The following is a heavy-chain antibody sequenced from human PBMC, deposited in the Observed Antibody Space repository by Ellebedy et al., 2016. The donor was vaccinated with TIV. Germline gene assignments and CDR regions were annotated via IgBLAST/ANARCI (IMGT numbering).Heavy chain of an antibody. CDR3: ARLLINYGSGSYYSDTFDI. J-gene: IGHJ3*02. Sequence: MPSETLSLTCAVSGASISRHDWSWIRQSPGKELEWIGDINYSGSANYNPSLKSRVVMSLDTSKNQVSLQVTSVTAADTAVYYCARLLINYGSGSYYSDTFDIWGPGTMVTVSS. CDR2: INYSGSA. V-gene: IGHV4-59*08. CDR1: GASISRHD. D-gene: IGHD3-10*01.